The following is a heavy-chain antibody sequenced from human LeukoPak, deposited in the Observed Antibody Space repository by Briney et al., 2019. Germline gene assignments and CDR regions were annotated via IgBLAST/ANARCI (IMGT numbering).Heavy chain of an antibody. CDR1: GGSISGYH. V-gene: IGHV4-59*08. Sequence: SETLSLTCTVTGGSISGYHWNWIRLSPGKGLEWIANIFYTGNADYNPSLESRVTISVDTSKNAISLILSSVTAADTAIYYCARKTYCSGGRCYGENWFDPWGQGTLVTVSS. CDR2: IFYTGNA. J-gene: IGHJ5*02. CDR3: ARKTYCSGGRCYGENWFDP. D-gene: IGHD2-15*01.